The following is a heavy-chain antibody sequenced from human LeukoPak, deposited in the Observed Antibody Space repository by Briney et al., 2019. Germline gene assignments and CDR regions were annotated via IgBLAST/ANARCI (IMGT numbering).Heavy chain of an antibody. CDR3: VRSVGSDWGHFDF. Sequence: GGSLRLSCATSGFNFDQYAMFWVRQAPGKGLEWVTGITWNSGTIAYADSVKGRFTISRDNAKSSLYLQMNSLRTEDMALYYCVRSVGSDWGHFDFRGQGTLVTVSS. CDR2: ITWNSGTI. J-gene: IGHJ4*02. D-gene: IGHD7-27*01. CDR1: GFNFDQYA. V-gene: IGHV3-9*03.